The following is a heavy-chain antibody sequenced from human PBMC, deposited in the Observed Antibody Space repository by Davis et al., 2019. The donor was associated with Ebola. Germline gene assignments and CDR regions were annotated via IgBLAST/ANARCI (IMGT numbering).Heavy chain of an antibody. Sequence: GGSLRLSCAASGFTFSANTMTWVRQAPGKGLEWVSYISSGGGTIYYADSVKGRFTISRHNSKNTLYLQMNSLRAEDTAVYYCARGNRYCSGDTCANWFDPWGQGTLVTVSS. J-gene: IGHJ5*02. CDR1: GFTFSANT. V-gene: IGHV3-48*01. CDR2: ISSGGGTI. D-gene: IGHD2-15*01. CDR3: ARGNRYCSGDTCANWFDP.